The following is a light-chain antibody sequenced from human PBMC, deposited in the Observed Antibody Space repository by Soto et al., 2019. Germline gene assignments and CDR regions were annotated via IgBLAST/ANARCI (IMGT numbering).Light chain of an antibody. CDR2: YDN. V-gene: IGLV1-44*01. CDR3: AAWDDSLNGRV. CDR1: NSHIGSNT. Sequence: QSVLTQAPSASGTPGERVTISCSGSNSHIGSNTVNWYQQLPGTAPKLLIYYDNLRPSGVPDRISGSKSGTSASLAISGLQSDDEADYYCAAWDDSLNGRVFGTGTKVTVL. J-gene: IGLJ1*01.